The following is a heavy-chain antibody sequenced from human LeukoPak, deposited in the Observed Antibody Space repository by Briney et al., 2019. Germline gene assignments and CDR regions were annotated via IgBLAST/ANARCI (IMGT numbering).Heavy chain of an antibody. Sequence: SETLSLTCTVSGGSISSRIYYWGWIRQPPGKGLEWIGSIYYSGSTYYNPSLKSRVTISVDTSKNQFSLKLSSVTAADTAVYYCARHVDCSSTSCYGGWFDPWGQGTLVTVSS. V-gene: IGHV4-39*01. D-gene: IGHD2-2*01. J-gene: IGHJ5*02. CDR3: ARHVDCSSTSCYGGWFDP. CDR1: GGSISSRIYY. CDR2: IYYSGST.